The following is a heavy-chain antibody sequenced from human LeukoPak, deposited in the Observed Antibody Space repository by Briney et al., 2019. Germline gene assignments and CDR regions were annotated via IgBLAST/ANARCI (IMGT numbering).Heavy chain of an antibody. CDR3: ARAAGIAAESDY. J-gene: IGHJ4*02. V-gene: IGHV3-53*01. D-gene: IGHD6-13*01. Sequence: QTGGSLRLSCAASGFTVSSNYMSWVRQAPGKGLEWVSVIYSGGSTYYADSVKGRFTISRDNSKNTLYLQMNSLRAEDTAVYYCARAAGIAAESDYWGQGTLVTVSS. CDR1: GFTVSSNY. CDR2: IYSGGST.